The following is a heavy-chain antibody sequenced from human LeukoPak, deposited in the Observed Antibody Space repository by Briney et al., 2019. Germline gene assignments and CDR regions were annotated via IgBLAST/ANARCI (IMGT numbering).Heavy chain of an antibody. D-gene: IGHD5-12*01. CDR2: IYTSGST. CDR3: ASSGGYDPFDY. CDR1: GGSLSSYY. J-gene: IGHJ4*02. V-gene: IGHV4-4*07. Sequence: SETLSLTCIGSGGSLSSYYWSWLRPPAGKGLEWIGRIYTSGSTNYNPSLKSRVTMSVDKSKNQFSLKLSSVTAADTAVYYCASSGGYDPFDYWGQGTLVTVSS.